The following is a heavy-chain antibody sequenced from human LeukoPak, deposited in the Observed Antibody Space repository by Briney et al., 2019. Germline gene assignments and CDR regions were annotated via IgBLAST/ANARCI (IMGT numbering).Heavy chain of an antibody. CDR2: INWNGGDT. V-gene: IGHV3-20*04. Sequence: GTSLRLSXAASGFPFDVYAMSWVRQAPGKGMEWVSSINWNGGDTYYADSVKGRFTISRDNAKNSLHLQMNSLRAEDTAFYYCARDDCGSTSCYPDLDYWGQGTLVTVSS. CDR3: ARDDCGSTSCYPDLDY. D-gene: IGHD2-2*01. CDR1: GFPFDVYA. J-gene: IGHJ4*02.